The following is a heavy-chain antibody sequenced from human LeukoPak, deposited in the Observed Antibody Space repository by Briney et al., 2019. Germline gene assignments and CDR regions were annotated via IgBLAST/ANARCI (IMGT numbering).Heavy chain of an antibody. Sequence: SETLSLTCTVSGGSISSYYWSWIRQPPGKGLEWIGYIYYSGSTNYNPSLKSRVTISVDTSKNQFSLKLSSVTAADTTVYYCARNLGSGFDYWGQGTLVTVSS. CDR3: ARNLGSGFDY. V-gene: IGHV4-59*01. D-gene: IGHD2-15*01. CDR1: GGSISSYY. J-gene: IGHJ4*02. CDR2: IYYSGST.